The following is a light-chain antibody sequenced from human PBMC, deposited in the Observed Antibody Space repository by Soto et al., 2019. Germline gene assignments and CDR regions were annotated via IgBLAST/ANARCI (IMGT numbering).Light chain of an antibody. V-gene: IGKV3-15*01. Sequence: EIVMTQSPGTLSVSPGEGVTLSCRASQSITTNLAWYQQKPGQTPRLLLYGVSTRASGIPGRFSGSGSGTDFIRTISSLQSEDSAVYYCQQYHDCPLTFGGGTKVEI. CDR1: QSITTN. J-gene: IGKJ4*01. CDR2: GVS. CDR3: QQYHDCPLT.